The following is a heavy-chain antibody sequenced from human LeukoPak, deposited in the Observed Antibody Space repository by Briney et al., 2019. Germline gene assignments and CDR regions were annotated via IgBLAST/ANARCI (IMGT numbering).Heavy chain of an antibody. CDR1: GFTFSSYW. CDR3: AREQYCSSPSCYPPGTYYFDY. CDR2: IKQDGSEK. J-gene: IGHJ4*02. D-gene: IGHD2-2*01. Sequence: GGSLRLSCAASGFTFSSYWMSWVRQAPGKGLEWVANIKQDGSEKYYVDSVKGRFTISRDNAKNSLYLQMNSLRAEDTAGYYCAREQYCSSPSCYPPGTYYFDYWAREPWSPSPQ. V-gene: IGHV3-7*01.